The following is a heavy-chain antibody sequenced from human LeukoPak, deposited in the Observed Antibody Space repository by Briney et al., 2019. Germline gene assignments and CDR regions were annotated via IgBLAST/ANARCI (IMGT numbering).Heavy chain of an antibody. CDR1: ADSIRGYY. D-gene: IGHD2-15*01. J-gene: IGHJ4*02. CDR2: VYYIGST. V-gene: IGHV4-59*01. CDR3: ARGRRVVTATPYYFDS. Sequence: KSSQTLSLTCTLPADSIRGYYWRWLRHPPGKGVEWIGYVYYIGSTNYTRSLKSRLAMAVDTSKNQVSLRLSSVTAADTAVYCCARGRRVVTATPYYFDSWGPGTLVTVSS.